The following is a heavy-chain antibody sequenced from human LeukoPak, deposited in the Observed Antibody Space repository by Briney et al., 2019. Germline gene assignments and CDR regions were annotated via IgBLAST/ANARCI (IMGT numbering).Heavy chain of an antibody. CDR3: ARGPYCSGGSCYSFYYYYYMDV. D-gene: IGHD2-15*01. CDR2: INPNSGGT. Sequence: ASVKVSCKASGYTFTSYYMHWVRQAPGQGLEWMGWINPNSGGTNYAQKFQGRVTMTRDTSISTAYMELSRLRSDDTAVYYCARGPYCSGGSCYSFYYYYYMDVWGKGTTVTVSS. CDR1: GYTFTSYY. J-gene: IGHJ6*03. V-gene: IGHV1-2*02.